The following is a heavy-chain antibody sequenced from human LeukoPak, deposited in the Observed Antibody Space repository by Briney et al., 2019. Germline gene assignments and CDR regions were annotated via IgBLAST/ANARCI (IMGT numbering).Heavy chain of an antibody. CDR3: ARDRGYTAMVTDY. CDR1: GFTFSSYS. J-gene: IGHJ4*02. D-gene: IGHD5-18*01. Sequence: PGGSLRLSCAASGFTFSSYSLNWVRQAPGKGLEWVSSISSSSSYIYYADSVKGRFSISRDNAKNSLYLQMNSLRAKDTAVYYCARDRGYTAMVTDYWGQGTLVTVSS. V-gene: IGHV3-21*01. CDR2: ISSSSSYI.